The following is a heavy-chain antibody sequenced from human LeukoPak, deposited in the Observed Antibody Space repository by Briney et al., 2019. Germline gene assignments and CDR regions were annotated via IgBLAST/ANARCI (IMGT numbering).Heavy chain of an antibody. CDR3: ARWNGDFLTGYYLDD. CDR1: GFTFSTYG. CDR2: INQDGSEK. V-gene: IGHV3-7*02. D-gene: IGHD3-9*01. Sequence: PGGSLRLSCVASGFTFSTYGMSWVRQAPGKGLEGVANINQDGSEKYYLDSVKGRFTISRDNANNSLYLQINSLRAEDTAMYYCARWNGDFLTGYYLDDWGQGTLVTVSS. J-gene: IGHJ4*02.